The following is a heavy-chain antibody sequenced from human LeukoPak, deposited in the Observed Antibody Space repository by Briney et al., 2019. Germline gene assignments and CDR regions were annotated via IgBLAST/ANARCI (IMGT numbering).Heavy chain of an antibody. J-gene: IGHJ4*02. CDR2: INNDGSRT. Sequence: GGALRLSCAASRFTLSKSWTLWARQATGKGLVWVSDINNDGSRTRYADSVKGRLTISRDGAKNTLFLQMNSLRAEDTAVYYCARGGLPGGFDYWGQGTLVTVSS. CDR3: ARGGLPGGFDY. V-gene: IGHV3-74*01. CDR1: RFTLSKSW. D-gene: IGHD7-27*01.